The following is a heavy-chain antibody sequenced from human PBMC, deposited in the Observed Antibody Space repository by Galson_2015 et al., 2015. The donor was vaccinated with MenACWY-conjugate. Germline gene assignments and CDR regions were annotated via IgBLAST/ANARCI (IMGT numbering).Heavy chain of an antibody. CDR1: GFKFSLYR. V-gene: IGHV3-21*01. Sequence: SLRLSCAAAGFKFSLYRMNWVRQAPGKGLEWVSSISGGSSYIYYADSVKGRFTISRDNANNSLHLQLNSPRVEDTALYYRARGKGSGSFPYYCDYWGQGVMVAVSS. D-gene: IGHD3-22*01. CDR3: ARGKGSGSFPYYCDY. J-gene: IGHJ4*02. CDR2: ISGGSSYI.